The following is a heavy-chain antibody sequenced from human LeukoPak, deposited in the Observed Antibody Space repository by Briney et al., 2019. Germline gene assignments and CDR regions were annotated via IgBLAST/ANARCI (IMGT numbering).Heavy chain of an antibody. V-gene: IGHV4-61*01. Sequence: SETLSLTCTVSGGSVSSGSYYWSWIRQPPGKGLEWIGYIYYSGSTNYNPSLKSLVTISVDTSKNQFSLKLSSVIAADTAVYYCARHVWLQPFDYWGQGTLVPVSS. CDR2: IYYSGST. CDR1: GGSVSSGSYY. J-gene: IGHJ4*02. D-gene: IGHD5-18*01. CDR3: ARHVWLQPFDY.